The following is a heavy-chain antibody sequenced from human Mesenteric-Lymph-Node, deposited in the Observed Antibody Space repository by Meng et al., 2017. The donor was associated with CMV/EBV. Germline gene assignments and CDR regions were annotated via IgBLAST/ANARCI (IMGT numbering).Heavy chain of an antibody. J-gene: IGHJ4*02. CDR2: TYYRSKWYN. D-gene: IGHD2-15*01. V-gene: IGHV6-1*01. Sequence: VSRNSATWNWIRQSPSRGLEWLGRTYYRSKWYNDYAVSVESRITINPDTSKNQFSLQLNSVTPEDTAVYYCASSPCLDGGSCYYFDYWGQGTLVTVSS. CDR3: ASSPCLDGGSCYYFDY. CDR1: VSRNSAT.